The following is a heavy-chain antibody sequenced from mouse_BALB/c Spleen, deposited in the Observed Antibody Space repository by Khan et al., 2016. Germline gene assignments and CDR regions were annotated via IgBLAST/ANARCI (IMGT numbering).Heavy chain of an antibody. CDR2: IWAGGST. V-gene: IGHV2-9*02. D-gene: IGHD3-2*01. CDR3: ARETARATFDY. J-gene: IGHJ2*01. Sequence: QVQLKESGPGLVAPSQSLSITCTVSGFSLTSYGVHWVRQPPGKGLEWLGVIWAGGSTNYNSALMSRLSISQDNSKSHVFLKMNSLQTDATSMYYGARETARATFDYWGQGTTLTVSS. CDR1: GFSLTSYG.